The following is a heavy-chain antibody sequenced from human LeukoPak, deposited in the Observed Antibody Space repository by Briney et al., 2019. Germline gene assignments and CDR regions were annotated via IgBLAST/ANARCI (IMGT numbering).Heavy chain of an antibody. Sequence: ASVKVSCKASGYTLTSYDINWVRQATGQGLEWMGWMNPNSGNTGYAQKFQGRVTMTRNTSISTAYMELSSLRSEDTAVYYCARSEVEWLVPRDYWGQGTLVTVSS. J-gene: IGHJ4*02. CDR3: ARSEVEWLVPRDY. D-gene: IGHD6-19*01. CDR1: GYTLTSYD. V-gene: IGHV1-8*01. CDR2: MNPNSGNT.